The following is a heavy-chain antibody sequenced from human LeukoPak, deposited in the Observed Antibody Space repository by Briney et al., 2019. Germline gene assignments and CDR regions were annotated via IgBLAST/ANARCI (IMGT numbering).Heavy chain of an antibody. V-gene: IGHV4-59*12. Sequence: TSETLSLTCTVSGGSISSYYWSWIRQPPGKRLEWIGYIYYSGSTNYNPSLKSRVTISVDTSKNQFSLKLSSVTAADTAVYYCARDGHYYDSSGDAFDIWGQGTMVTVSS. CDR1: GGSISSYY. CDR2: IYYSGST. CDR3: ARDGHYYDSSGDAFDI. D-gene: IGHD3-22*01. J-gene: IGHJ3*02.